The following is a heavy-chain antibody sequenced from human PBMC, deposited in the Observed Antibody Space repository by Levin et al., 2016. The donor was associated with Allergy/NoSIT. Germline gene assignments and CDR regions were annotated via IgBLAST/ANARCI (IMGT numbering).Heavy chain of an antibody. V-gene: IGHV3-74*01. CDR2: INTDGSST. Sequence: ETLSLTCAASGFTFSSYWMHWVRQAPGKGLVWVSHINTDGSSTTYADSVKGRFTISRDNAKNTLYLQMNILRAEDTAVYYCVRDYNYGSGSYYGQFDYWGQGTLVTVSS. CDR3: VRDYNYGSGSYYGQFDY. J-gene: IGHJ4*02. D-gene: IGHD3-10*01. CDR1: GFTFSSYW.